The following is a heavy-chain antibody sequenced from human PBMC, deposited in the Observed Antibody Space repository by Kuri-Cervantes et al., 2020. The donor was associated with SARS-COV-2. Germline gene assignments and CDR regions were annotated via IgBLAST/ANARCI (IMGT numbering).Heavy chain of an antibody. V-gene: IGHV1-46*01. J-gene: IGHJ6*03. CDR1: GYTFTGYY. CDR2: INPSGGST. CDR3: ARDFSGGQLLSGWSRQTYYYYYYMDV. D-gene: IGHD2-2*01. Sequence: ASVKVSCKASGYTFTGYYMHWVRQAPGQGLEWMGIINPSGGSTSYAQKFQGRVTMTRDMSTSTVYMELSSLRSEDTAVYYCARDFSGGQLLSGWSRQTYYYYYYMDVWGKGTTVTVSS.